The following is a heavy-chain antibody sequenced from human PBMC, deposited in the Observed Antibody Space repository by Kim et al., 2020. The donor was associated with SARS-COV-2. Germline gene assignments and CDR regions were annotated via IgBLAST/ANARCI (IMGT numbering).Heavy chain of an antibody. J-gene: IGHJ5*02. V-gene: IGHV5-10-1*01. CDR3: ARGCSYYDILTGYRRNWFDP. CDR1: GYSFTSYW. Sequence: GESLKISCKGSGYSFTSYWISWVRQMPGKGLEWMGRIDPSDSYTNYSPSFQGHVTISADKSISTAYLQWSSLKASDTAMYYCARGCSYYDILTGYRRNWFDPWGQGALVTVSS. CDR2: IDPSDSYT. D-gene: IGHD3-9*01.